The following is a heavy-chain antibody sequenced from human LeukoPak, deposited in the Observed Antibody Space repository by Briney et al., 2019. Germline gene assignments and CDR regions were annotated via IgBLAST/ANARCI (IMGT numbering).Heavy chain of an antibody. Sequence: ASVKVSCKASGYTFTGYYMHWVRQAPGKGPEWMGGINPNSGGTNYAQKFQGRVAMTRDTSISTAYMELSRLRSDDTAVYYCASWGSGSYYVDYWGQGTLVTVSS. D-gene: IGHD3-10*01. V-gene: IGHV1-2*02. CDR1: GYTFTGYY. CDR3: ASWGSGSYYVDY. CDR2: INPNSGGT. J-gene: IGHJ4*02.